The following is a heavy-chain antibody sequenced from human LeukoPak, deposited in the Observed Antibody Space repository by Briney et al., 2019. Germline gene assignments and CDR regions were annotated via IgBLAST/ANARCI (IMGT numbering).Heavy chain of an antibody. Sequence: PGGSLRLSCAASGFTFSSYAMSWVRQAPGKGLEWVSAISGNGGSTYYADSVKGRFTISRDNSKNTLYLQMNSLRAEDTAVYYCAKAITPLGYSSSWYSVDYWGQGTLVTVSS. D-gene: IGHD6-13*01. V-gene: IGHV3-23*01. CDR1: GFTFSSYA. J-gene: IGHJ4*02. CDR2: ISGNGGST. CDR3: AKAITPLGYSSSWYSVDY.